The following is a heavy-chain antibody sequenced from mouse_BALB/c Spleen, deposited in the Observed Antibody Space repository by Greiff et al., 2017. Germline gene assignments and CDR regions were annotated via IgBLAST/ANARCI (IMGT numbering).Heavy chain of an antibody. CDR2: INPSTGYT. CDR3: ARSIGLRPAFAY. D-gene: IGHD1-2*01. Sequence: HVQLQQSGAELAKPGASVKMSCKASGYTFTSYWMHWVKQRPGQGLEWIGYINPSTGYTEYNQKFKDKATLTADKSSSTAYMQLSSLTSEDSAVYYCARSIGLRPAFAYWGQGTLVTVSA. J-gene: IGHJ3*01. CDR1: GYTFTSYW. V-gene: IGHV1-7*01.